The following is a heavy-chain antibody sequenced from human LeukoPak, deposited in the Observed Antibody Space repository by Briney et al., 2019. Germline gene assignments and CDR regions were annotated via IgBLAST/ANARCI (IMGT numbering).Heavy chain of an antibody. V-gene: IGHV4-59*01. J-gene: IGHJ4*02. CDR1: GGSLSSYY. Sequence: SETLSLTCSVSGGSLSSYYWSWIRQPPGKGLEWIGYIYYSGSTNYNPSLKSRVTMSLDTSNNQFSLKLSSVTAADTAVYYCARDSSGYRRGSFDYWGQGTLVTVSS. CDR2: IYYSGST. D-gene: IGHD3-22*01. CDR3: ARDSSGYRRGSFDY.